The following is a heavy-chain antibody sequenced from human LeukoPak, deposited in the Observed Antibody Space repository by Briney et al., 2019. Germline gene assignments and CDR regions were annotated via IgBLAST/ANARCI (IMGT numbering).Heavy chain of an antibody. CDR2: INPNSGGT. CDR3: ARLTYYYDSSGYFSFDY. D-gene: IGHD3-22*01. Sequence: ASVKVSCKASAYTFTGYYMHWVRQAPGQGLEWMGWINPNSGGTNYAQKFQGRVTMTRDTSISTAYMELSRLRSDDTAVYYCARLTYYYDSSGYFSFDYWGQGTLVTVPS. J-gene: IGHJ4*02. CDR1: AYTFTGYY. V-gene: IGHV1-2*02.